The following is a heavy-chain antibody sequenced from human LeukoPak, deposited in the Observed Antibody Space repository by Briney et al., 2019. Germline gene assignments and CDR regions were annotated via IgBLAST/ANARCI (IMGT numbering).Heavy chain of an antibody. CDR2: IYCSGST. J-gene: IGHJ6*03. CDR1: GGSISSSSYY. V-gene: IGHV4-39*01. Sequence: PSETLSLTCTVSGGSISSSSYYWGWIRQPPGKGLEWIGSIYCSGSTYYNPSLKSRVTISVDTSKNQFSLKLSSVTAADTAVYYCARYRRTWSGTTYYYYYYMDVWGKGTTVTVSS. D-gene: IGHD3-3*01. CDR3: ARYRRTWSGTTYYYYYYMDV.